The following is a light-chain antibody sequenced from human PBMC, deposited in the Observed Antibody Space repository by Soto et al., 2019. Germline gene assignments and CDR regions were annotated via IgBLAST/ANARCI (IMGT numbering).Light chain of an antibody. Sequence: QPVLTQSSSASASLGSSVKLTCTLSSGHSSYIIAWHQQQPGKAPRYLMKLEGSGSYNKGSGVPDRFSGSSSGADRYLTISNLQSEDEADYYCETWVSNTHVVFGGGTKLTVL. CDR1: SGHSSYI. J-gene: IGLJ2*01. V-gene: IGLV4-60*03. CDR2: LEGSGSY. CDR3: ETWVSNTHVV.